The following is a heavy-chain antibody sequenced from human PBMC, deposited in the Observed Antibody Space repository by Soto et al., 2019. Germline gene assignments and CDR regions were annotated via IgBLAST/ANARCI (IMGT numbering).Heavy chain of an antibody. CDR1: GYTFTSYG. D-gene: IGHD1-1*01. CDR3: ARGRYGDY. J-gene: IGHJ4*02. CDR2: IRAPNGNT. V-gene: IGHV1-18*01. Sequence: QVHLVQSGAEVKKPGASVKVSCKASGYTFTSYGITWVRQAPGQGLEWMGWIRAPNGNTDYAKKLRGRVIVNRDTSTSTAYMELRSLISDDTAVYYCARGRYGDYWGQGALVTVSS.